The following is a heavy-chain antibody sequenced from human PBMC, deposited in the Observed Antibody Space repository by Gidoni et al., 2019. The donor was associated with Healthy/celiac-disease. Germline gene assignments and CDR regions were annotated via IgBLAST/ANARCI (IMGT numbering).Heavy chain of an antibody. J-gene: IGHJ4*02. CDR2: ISSTGSAR. V-gene: IGHV3-48*02. D-gene: IGHD5-12*01. CDR3: ARATFSDYDSELDY. Sequence: EVQLVESGGGLVQPGGSLRLSCAASGFTFTSYSMNWVRQAPGKGLEWLSKISSTGSARYYADAVKGRFTISRDKAKNSLYLQMNSLRDEDTAVYYCARATFSDYDSELDYWGQGTLVTVSS. CDR1: GFTFTSYS.